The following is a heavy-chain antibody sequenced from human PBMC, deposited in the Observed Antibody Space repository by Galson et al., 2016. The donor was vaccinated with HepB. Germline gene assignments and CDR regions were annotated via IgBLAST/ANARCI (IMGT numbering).Heavy chain of an antibody. D-gene: IGHD1-26*01. CDR3: ARDRYSGSYYVGAFDI. Sequence: CKASRYTFTGYYMHWVRPAPGQGLEWMGWINPDSGVTSYAQKFQGRVTMTRDTSISTVYMELSRLKSDDTAIYYCARDRYSGSYYVGAFDIWGQGTMVTVA. CDR2: INPDSGVT. V-gene: IGHV1-2*02. CDR1: RYTFTGYY. J-gene: IGHJ3*02.